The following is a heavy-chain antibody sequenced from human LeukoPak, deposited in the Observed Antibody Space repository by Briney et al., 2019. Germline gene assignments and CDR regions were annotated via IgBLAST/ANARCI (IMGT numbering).Heavy chain of an antibody. V-gene: IGHV3-23*01. CDR1: GFTFSSYA. J-gene: IGHJ2*01. CDR3: AKDRDTAMFPYWYFDL. D-gene: IGHD5-18*01. Sequence: GGSLRLSCAASGFTFSSYAMSWVRQAPGKGLEWVSAISGSGGSTYYADSVKGRFTISRDNSKNTLCLQMNSLRAEDTAVYYCAKDRDTAMFPYWYFDLWGRGTLVTVSS. CDR2: ISGSGGST.